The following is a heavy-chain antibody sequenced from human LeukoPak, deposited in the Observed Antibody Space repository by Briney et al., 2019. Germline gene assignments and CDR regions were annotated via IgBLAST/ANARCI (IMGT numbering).Heavy chain of an antibody. D-gene: IGHD4-17*01. CDR1: GGSFGGYY. Sequence: SETLSLTCAVYGGSFGGYYWSWIRQPPGKGLEWIGEINHSGSTNYNPSLKSRVTISVDTSKNQFSLKLSSVTAADTAVYYCVYDYGELDYWGQGTLVTVSS. CDR2: INHSGST. CDR3: VYDYGELDY. J-gene: IGHJ4*02. V-gene: IGHV4-34*01.